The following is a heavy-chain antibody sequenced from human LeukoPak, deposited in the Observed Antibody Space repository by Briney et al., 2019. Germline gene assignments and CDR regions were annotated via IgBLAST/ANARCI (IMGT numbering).Heavy chain of an antibody. D-gene: IGHD2-15*01. CDR3: ARSHGCSGGSCYITRDYGDYLYYYYGMDV. CDR1: GGTFSSYA. V-gene: IGHV1-69*04. Sequence: ASVKVSCKASGGTFSSYAISWVRQAPGQGLEWMGRIIPILGIANYAQKFQGRVTITADKSTSTAYMELSSLRSEDTAVYYCARSHGCSGGSCYITRDYGDYLYYYYGMDVWGQGTTVTVSS. J-gene: IGHJ6*02. CDR2: IIPILGIA.